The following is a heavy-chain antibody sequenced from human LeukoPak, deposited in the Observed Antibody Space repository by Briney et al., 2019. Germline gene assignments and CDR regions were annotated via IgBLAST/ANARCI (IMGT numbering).Heavy chain of an antibody. D-gene: IGHD4-17*01. CDR2: IRYGGGNK. CDR1: GFTFSSYG. Sequence: RGSLRLSCAASGFTFSSYGMHWVRQAPGKGLEWVAFIRYGGGNKYYADSVKGRFTISRDNSKNMLYLQMNSPRAEDTAMYYCAKDTRATVTTGNWFDPWGQGTLVTVSS. CDR3: AKDTRATVTTGNWFDP. J-gene: IGHJ5*02. V-gene: IGHV3-30*02.